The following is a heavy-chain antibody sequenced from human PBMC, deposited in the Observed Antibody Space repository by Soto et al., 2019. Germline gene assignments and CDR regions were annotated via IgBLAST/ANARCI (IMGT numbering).Heavy chain of an antibody. V-gene: IGHV1-8*01. CDR2: LNPNIGNT. CDR3: ARAVVLRHFDWTTGYDL. J-gene: IGHJ2*01. D-gene: IGHD3-9*01. CDR1: GDTFTSYD. Sequence: QVQLVQSGAEVKKPGASVKVSCKASGDTFTSYDIHWVRQATGQGLEWMGWLNPNIGNTGYAQKFQGRVTMTRNTSISTVYMELSSLTSEDTAVYFCARAVVLRHFDWTTGYDLSGRGTLVTVSS.